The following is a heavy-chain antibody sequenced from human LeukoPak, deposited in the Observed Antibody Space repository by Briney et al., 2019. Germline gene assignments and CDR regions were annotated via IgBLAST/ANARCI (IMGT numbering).Heavy chain of an antibody. V-gene: IGHV3-30*03. CDR1: GITFRSYG. CDR2: ISYDGSHK. Sequence: GGSLRLSCAASGITFRSYGMHWVRQAPGKGLEWVAVISYDGSHKYYADSVKGRFTISRDNAKNSLYLQMDTLRTEDTAVYYCARASRTFEEYWGQGTLVTVSS. CDR3: ARASRTFEEY. J-gene: IGHJ4*02. D-gene: IGHD2/OR15-2a*01.